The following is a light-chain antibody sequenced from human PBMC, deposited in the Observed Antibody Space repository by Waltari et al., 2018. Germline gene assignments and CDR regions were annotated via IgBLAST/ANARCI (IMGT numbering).Light chain of an antibody. CDR1: RSVSSY. V-gene: IGKV3-11*01. J-gene: IGKJ5*01. CDR2: DAS. CDR3: QQRSNWPPIT. Sequence: EVVLTQSPATLSLSAGERATLSCRASRSVSSYLAWYQQKPGQAPRLLIYDASNRATGIPARFSGSGSGTDFTLTISTLEPEDFAVYYCQQRSNWPPITFGQGTRLEIK.